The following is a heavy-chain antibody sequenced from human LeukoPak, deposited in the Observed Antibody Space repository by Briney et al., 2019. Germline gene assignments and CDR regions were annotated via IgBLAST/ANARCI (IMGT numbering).Heavy chain of an antibody. D-gene: IGHD2-2*01. CDR2: IIPIFGTA. J-gene: IGHJ5*02. V-gene: IGHV1-69*05. CDR3: ARATGDCSSTSCRNNWFDP. Sequence: SVKVSCKASGGTFSSYAISWVRQAPGQGLEWMGGIIPIFGTANYAQKFQGRVTITTDESTSTAYMELSSLRSEDTVVYYCARATGDCSSTSCRNNWFDPWGQGTLVTVSS. CDR1: GGTFSSYA.